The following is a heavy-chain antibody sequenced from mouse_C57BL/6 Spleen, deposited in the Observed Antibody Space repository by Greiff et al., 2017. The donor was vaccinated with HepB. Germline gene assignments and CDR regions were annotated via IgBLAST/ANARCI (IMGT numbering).Heavy chain of an antibody. CDR3: ARYGSSLSYAMDY. J-gene: IGHJ4*01. CDR1: GFTFSDYG. Sequence: EVMLVESGGGLVKPGGSLKLSCAASGFTFSDYGMHWVRQAPEKGLEWVAYISSGSSTIYYADTVKGRFTISRDNAKNTLFLQMTSLRSEDTAMYYCARYGSSLSYAMDYWGQGTSVTVSS. D-gene: IGHD1-1*01. CDR2: ISSGSSTI. V-gene: IGHV5-17*01.